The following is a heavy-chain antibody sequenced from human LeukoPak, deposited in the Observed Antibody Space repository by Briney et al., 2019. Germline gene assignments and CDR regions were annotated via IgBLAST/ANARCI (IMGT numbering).Heavy chain of an antibody. V-gene: IGHV1-69*13. CDR3: ARGYYTGYDYGLGFDP. Sequence: ASVKVSCKASGATFSSHAINWVRQAPGQGLEWMGGIISIFGTVKYAQKFQGRVTITADESTSTAYMELSSLRSEDTAVYYCARGYYTGYDYGLGFDPWGQGTLVTVSS. J-gene: IGHJ5*02. CDR1: GATFSSHA. D-gene: IGHD5-12*01. CDR2: IISIFGTV.